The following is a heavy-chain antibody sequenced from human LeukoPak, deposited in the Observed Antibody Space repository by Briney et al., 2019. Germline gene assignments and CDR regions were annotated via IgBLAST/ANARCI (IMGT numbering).Heavy chain of an antibody. D-gene: IGHD4-17*01. V-gene: IGHV4-38-2*01. CDR1: GFTFDDYG. Sequence: PGGSLRLSCAASGFTFDDYGLSWVRQAPGKGLEWIGSIYYSGSTYYNPSLKSRVTISVDTSKNQFSLKLSSVTAADTAVYYCARLRDDGDYYYYYMDVWGKGTTVTISS. CDR3: ARLRDDGDYYYYYMDV. CDR2: IYYSGST. J-gene: IGHJ6*03.